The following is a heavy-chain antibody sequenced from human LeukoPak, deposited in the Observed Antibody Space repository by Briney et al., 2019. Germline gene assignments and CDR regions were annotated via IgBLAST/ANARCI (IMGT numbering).Heavy chain of an antibody. CDR2: AYYRGST. V-gene: IGHV4-59*01. CDR3: ARSLMMGTYYFDY. J-gene: IGHJ4*02. D-gene: IGHD3-16*01. Sequence: SETLSLTCTVSGGSISSYYWNWIRQPPGKGLEWIGYAYYRGSTNCNPSLKSRVTMSVDTSKKQFSLKLSSVTAADTAVYYCARSLMMGTYYFDYWGQGALVTVSS. CDR1: GGSISSYY.